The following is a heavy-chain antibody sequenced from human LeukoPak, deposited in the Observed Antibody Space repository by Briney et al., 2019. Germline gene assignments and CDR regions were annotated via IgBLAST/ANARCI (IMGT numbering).Heavy chain of an antibody. D-gene: IGHD6-13*01. V-gene: IGHV3-7*04. CDR2: IKEDGTEK. Sequence: PGGSLRLSCAASGFTFRMAWVRQAPGKGLEWVAHIKEDGTEKYYVDSVKGRFTISRDDAKSSLFLQMNSLRAEDTAVYYCARGGGAAAGSYFDYWGQGTLVTVSS. CDR1: GFTFR. CDR3: ARGGGAAAGSYFDY. J-gene: IGHJ4*02.